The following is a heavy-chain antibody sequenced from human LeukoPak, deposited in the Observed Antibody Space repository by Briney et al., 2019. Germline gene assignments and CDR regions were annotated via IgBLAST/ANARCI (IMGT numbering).Heavy chain of an antibody. D-gene: IGHD2/OR15-2a*01. J-gene: IGHJ3*01. CDR2: IYSTGGT. CDR1: GFTVSSND. V-gene: IGHV3-53*01. Sequence: AGSLRLACAVSGFTVSSNDMSWVRQAQGKGLEWVSIIYSTGGTNYADFEEGRYTIYRNNSKNTLYLQMNRLRAEDTAVYYCAREGYFGNSRCAHDAFDVWGQGTMVAVSS. CDR3: AREGYFGNSRCAHDAFDV.